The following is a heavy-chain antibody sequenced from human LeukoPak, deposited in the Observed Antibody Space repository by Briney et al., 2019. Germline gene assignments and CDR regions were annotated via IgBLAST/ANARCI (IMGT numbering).Heavy chain of an antibody. V-gene: IGHV4-59*01. D-gene: IGHD6-13*01. CDR3: ARGYSSSWNYFDY. CDR2: VFDSGST. J-gene: IGHJ4*02. Sequence: SETLSLTCNVSGGSIRNYWWSWIRQPPGKGLEWIGYVFDSGSTNYNPSLKSRVTISVDTSKKQFSLKLSSVTAADTAVYYCARGYSSSWNYFDYWGQGTLVSVSS. CDR1: GGSIRNYW.